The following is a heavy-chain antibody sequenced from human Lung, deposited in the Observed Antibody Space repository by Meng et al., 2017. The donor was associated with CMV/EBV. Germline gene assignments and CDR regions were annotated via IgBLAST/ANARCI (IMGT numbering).Heavy chain of an antibody. CDR3: AKDPVPAALYYFDY. V-gene: IGHV3-23*01. D-gene: IGHD2-2*01. CDR2: ISGSGGST. J-gene: IGHJ4*02. CDR1: GFTFSSYA. Sequence: GESXKISCAASGFTFSSYAMSWVRQAPGKGLEWVSAISGSGGSTYYADSMKGRFTISRDNSKNTLYLQMNSLRAEDTAVYYCAKDPVPAALYYFDYWGQGTLVTVSS.